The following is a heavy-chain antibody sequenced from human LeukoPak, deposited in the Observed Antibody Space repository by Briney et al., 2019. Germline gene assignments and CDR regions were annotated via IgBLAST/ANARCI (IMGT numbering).Heavy chain of an antibody. CDR2: ISAYNGNT. V-gene: IGHV1-18*01. CDR3: ARDKARFWYYDFWSGYGGGYYFDY. D-gene: IGHD3-3*01. CDR1: GYTFTSYG. Sequence: ASVKVSCKASGYTFTSYGISWVRQAPGQGLEWMGWISAYNGNTNYAQKLQGRVTMTTDTSTSTAYMELRSLRSDDTAVYYCARDKARFWYYDFWSGYGGGYYFDYWGQGTLVTVSS. J-gene: IGHJ4*02.